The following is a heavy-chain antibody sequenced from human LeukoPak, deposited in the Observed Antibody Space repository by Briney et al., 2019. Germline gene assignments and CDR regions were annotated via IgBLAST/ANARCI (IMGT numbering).Heavy chain of an antibody. CDR1: GGSFSGYY. CDR3: ARAPVRGVKRRLSNDAFDI. J-gene: IGHJ3*02. Sequence: SETLSLTCAVYGGSFSGYYWSLIRQPPGKGREWIGEINHSGSTNYNPSLKSRVTISVDTSKNQFSLKLSSVTAADTAVYYCARAPVRGVKRRLSNDAFDIWGQGTMVTVSS. V-gene: IGHV4-34*01. D-gene: IGHD3-10*01. CDR2: INHSGST.